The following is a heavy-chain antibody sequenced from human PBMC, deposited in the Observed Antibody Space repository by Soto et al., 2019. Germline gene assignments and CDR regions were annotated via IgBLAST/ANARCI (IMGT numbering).Heavy chain of an antibody. CDR3: GRERTDIMTAVTTGPAPPGY. CDR2: IYHSGST. Sequence: QVQLQESGPGLVKPSGTLSLTCAVSGVSISSRNWWRWVRRPAGKGLECIGEIYHSGSTNYNPTLKSRVTISVEKTTNHSSLMLSSVPAADTAVYYCGRERTDIMTAVTTGPAPPGYWGQGTLVTVSS. CDR1: GVSISSRNW. V-gene: IGHV4-4*02. J-gene: IGHJ4*02. D-gene: IGHD4-17*01.